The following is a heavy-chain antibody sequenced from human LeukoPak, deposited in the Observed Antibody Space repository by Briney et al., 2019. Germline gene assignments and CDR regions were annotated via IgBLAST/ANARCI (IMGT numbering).Heavy chain of an antibody. CDR1: GGSISSYY. CDR2: IYYTGAT. CDR3: ARAGYSYGTGYYFDY. D-gene: IGHD5-18*01. V-gene: IGHV4-59*01. J-gene: IGHJ4*02. Sequence: PSETLSLTCTVPGGSISSYYWSWIRLPPGKGLEWIGYIYYTGATYYNPSLKSRVTISLDTSKNQFSLKLSSVTAADAAVYYCARAGYSYGTGYYFDYWGQGALVTVSS.